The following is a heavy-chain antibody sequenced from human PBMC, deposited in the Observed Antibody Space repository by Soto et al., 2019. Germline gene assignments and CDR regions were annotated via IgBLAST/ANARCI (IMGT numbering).Heavy chain of an antibody. CDR2: IYYTGSP. CDR1: GGSVSSGNYN. J-gene: IGHJ5*02. D-gene: IGHD2-15*01. CDR3: AXALYCSGGRCSXDP. V-gene: IGHV4-61*01. Sequence: SETLSLTCRVSGGSVSSGNYNWSSIRQPPGEGLEWNGYIYYTGSPNYNPSLKSRVTISVDTSKNQFSLTLSSVTAADTAVYYCAXALYCSGGRCSXDPWGQGTLVTVS.